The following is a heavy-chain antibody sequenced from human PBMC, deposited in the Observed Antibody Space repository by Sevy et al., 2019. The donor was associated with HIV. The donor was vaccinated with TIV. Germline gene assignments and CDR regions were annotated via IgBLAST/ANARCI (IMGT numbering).Heavy chain of an antibody. V-gene: IGHV3-48*02. CDR2: ISSSIITI. D-gene: IGHD6-6*01. J-gene: IGHJ6*02. Sequence: GGSLRLSCAASGFTFSSYGMNWVRQAPGKGLEWVSYISSSIITIYYADSVKGRFTISRDNAKNSLYLQMNSLRDEDTAVYYRARVRAARLGGYYGMDVWGQGTTVTVSS. CDR1: GFTFSSYG. CDR3: ARVRAARLGGYYGMDV.